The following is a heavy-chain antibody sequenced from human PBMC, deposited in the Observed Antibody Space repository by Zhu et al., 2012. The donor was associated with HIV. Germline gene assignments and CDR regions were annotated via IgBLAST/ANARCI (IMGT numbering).Heavy chain of an antibody. CDR2: IYPSGST. CDR3: ARVSEGVTTRNYYFDY. CDR1: GGSISGYY. J-gene: IGHJ4*02. V-gene: IGHV4-4*07. Sequence: QVQLQESGPGLVKPSETLSLTCSVSGGSISGYYWSWIRQPAGRGLVWIGRIYPSGSTKYNPSLKSRVTMPVDTSKNQFSLNLTSVTAADTAVYYCARVSEGVTTRNYYFDYWGQGSLVTVSS. D-gene: IGHD1-7*01.